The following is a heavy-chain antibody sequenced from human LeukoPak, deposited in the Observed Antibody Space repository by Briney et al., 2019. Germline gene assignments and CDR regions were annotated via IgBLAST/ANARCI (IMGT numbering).Heavy chain of an antibody. CDR1: GYTFTGYY. J-gene: IGHJ6*03. CDR2: INPNSGGT. CDR3: AGGRNYCSGGSCYYMDV. D-gene: IGHD2-15*01. Sequence: ASVKVSCKASGYTFTGYYMHWVRQAPGQGLEWMGRINPNSGGTNYAQRFQGRVTMTRDTSINTAYMELSRLRSDDTAVYYCAGGRNYCSGGSCYYMDVWGKGTTVTVSS. V-gene: IGHV1-2*06.